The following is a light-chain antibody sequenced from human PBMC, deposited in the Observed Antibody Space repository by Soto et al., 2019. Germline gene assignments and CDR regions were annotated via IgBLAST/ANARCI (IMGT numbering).Light chain of an antibody. CDR2: DAS. Sequence: AIQLTQSPSSLSASLADRVTITCRSSQGISSALAWYQQKPGKAPKLLIYDASSLQSGVPSRFSGSGSGTAFTLTISSLQPEDSASYYCQHSYRTPRTFGQGTKVDI. CDR1: QGISSA. CDR3: QHSYRTPRT. J-gene: IGKJ1*01. V-gene: IGKV1-13*02.